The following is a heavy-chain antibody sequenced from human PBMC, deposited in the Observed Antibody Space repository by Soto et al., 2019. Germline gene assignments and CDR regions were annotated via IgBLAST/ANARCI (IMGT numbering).Heavy chain of an antibody. CDR3: ARVPSVVVPAALSF. CDR1: GFLFTYYA. J-gene: IGHJ4*02. V-gene: IGHV1-3*01. D-gene: IGHD2-2*01. Sequence: ASVKVSCKASGFLFTYYAFHWVRQAPGKRLEWMGWINAANGNTTYSENFKGKVTITSETSASTAYMELSSLRSEDTAVYYCARVPSVVVPAALSFWGPGTLVTV. CDR2: INAANGNT.